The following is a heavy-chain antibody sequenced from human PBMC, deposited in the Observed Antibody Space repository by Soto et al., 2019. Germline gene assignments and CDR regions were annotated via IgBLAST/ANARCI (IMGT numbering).Heavy chain of an antibody. Sequence: SETLSLTCTVSGGSISSYYWSWIRQPPGKGLEWIGYIYYSGSTNYNPSLKSRVTISVDTPKNQFSLKLSSVTAADTAVYYCARSQTTVTSYDYWGQGTLVTVSS. J-gene: IGHJ4*02. CDR1: GGSISSYY. D-gene: IGHD4-17*01. CDR3: ARSQTTVTSYDY. V-gene: IGHV4-59*01. CDR2: IYYSGST.